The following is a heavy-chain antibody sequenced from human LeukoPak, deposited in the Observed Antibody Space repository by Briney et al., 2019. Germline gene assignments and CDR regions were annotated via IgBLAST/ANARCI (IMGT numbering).Heavy chain of an antibody. V-gene: IGHV1-8*02. CDR3: ARLPKYSRPLDY. J-gene: IGHJ4*02. CDR2: MNPNSGNT. D-gene: IGHD6-6*01. CDR1: GYTFSSYD. Sequence: ASVKFSCKASGYTFSSYDINWVRQATGQGLEWMGWMNPNSGNTDHAQKFKGSVTMSRDSSISTAYMELNSLRSEDTAVYYCARLPKYSRPLDYWGQGTLVTVSS.